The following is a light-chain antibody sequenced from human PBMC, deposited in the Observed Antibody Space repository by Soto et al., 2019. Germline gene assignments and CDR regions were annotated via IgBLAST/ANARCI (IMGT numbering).Light chain of an antibody. CDR3: QRYGSSPRFT. CDR2: GAS. CDR1: QSVSSSY. Sequence: EIVLTQSPGTLSLSPGERATLSCRASQSVSSSYLAWYQHKPGQAPRLLIYGASNRATGLPDRFSGSGSGTDLPLTISRLEPEDLAVYYCQRYGSSPRFTFGPGTKVDIK. V-gene: IGKV3-20*01. J-gene: IGKJ3*01.